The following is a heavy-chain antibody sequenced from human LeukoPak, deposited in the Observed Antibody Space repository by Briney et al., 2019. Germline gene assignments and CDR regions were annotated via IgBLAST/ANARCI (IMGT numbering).Heavy chain of an antibody. CDR2: MSYSGTS. Sequence: SETLSLTCTASGGSIKTYYWNWSRQSPGKGLEWIGSMSYSGTSNYIPSLKSRVSMTIDISKNQFSLKLTSVTAADTALYFCAAGYRPYYFYYMAVWGTGTTVTVSS. J-gene: IGHJ6*03. V-gene: IGHV4-59*08. D-gene: IGHD5-12*01. CDR3: AAGYRPYYFYYMAV. CDR1: GGSIKTYY.